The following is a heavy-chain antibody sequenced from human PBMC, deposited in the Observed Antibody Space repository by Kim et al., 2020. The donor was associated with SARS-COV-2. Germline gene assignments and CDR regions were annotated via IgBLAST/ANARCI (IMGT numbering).Heavy chain of an antibody. CDR2: IFGTA. J-gene: IGHJ3*02. CDR3: ASFAFDI. V-gene: IGHV1-69*01. Sequence: IFGTANYAQKVQGRVTITADESTSTAYMELSSLRSEDTAVYYCASFAFDIWGQGTMVTVSS.